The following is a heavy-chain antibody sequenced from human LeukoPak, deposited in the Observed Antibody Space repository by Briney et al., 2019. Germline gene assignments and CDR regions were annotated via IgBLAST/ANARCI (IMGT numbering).Heavy chain of an antibody. Sequence: PGGSLRLSCAASGFTLSTYTMNWVRQAPGKGLEWVSSISSTSSYIYYADSVRGRFTISRDNAKNSVYLQMNSLRAEDTAVYYCARGLPAGYSTPGYWGQGILVTVSS. CDR1: GFTLSTYT. D-gene: IGHD6-13*01. CDR3: ARGLPAGYSTPGY. V-gene: IGHV3-21*01. CDR2: ISSTSSYI. J-gene: IGHJ4*02.